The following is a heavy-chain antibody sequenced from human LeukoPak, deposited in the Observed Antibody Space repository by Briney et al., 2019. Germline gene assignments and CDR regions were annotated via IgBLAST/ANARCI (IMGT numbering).Heavy chain of an antibody. D-gene: IGHD2-15*01. Sequence: GGSLRLSCAASGFTFRSYAMSWVRQAPGKGLEWVADIKQDGSEKYYVDSVKGRFTISRDNAKNSLNLQMNSLRVEDTAVYYCARDRIGWFDYWGQGTLVTVFS. CDR2: IKQDGSEK. J-gene: IGHJ4*02. CDR1: GFTFRSYA. V-gene: IGHV3-7*01. CDR3: ARDRIGWFDY.